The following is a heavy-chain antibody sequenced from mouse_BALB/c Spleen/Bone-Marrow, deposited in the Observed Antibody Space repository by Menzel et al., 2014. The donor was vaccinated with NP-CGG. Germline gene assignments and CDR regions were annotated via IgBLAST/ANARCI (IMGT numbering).Heavy chain of an antibody. CDR3: ARGDSSGYDYAMDY. CDR1: GYSITSGYY. V-gene: IGHV3-6*02. J-gene: IGHJ4*01. Sequence: EVQLQESGPGLVKPSQSLPLTCSVTGYSITSGYYWNWIRQFPGNKLEWMGYISYDGSNNYNPSLKNRISITRDTSKNQFFLKLKSVTTEDTATYYCARGDSSGYDYAMDYWGQGTSVTVSS. CDR2: ISYDGSN. D-gene: IGHD3-2*01.